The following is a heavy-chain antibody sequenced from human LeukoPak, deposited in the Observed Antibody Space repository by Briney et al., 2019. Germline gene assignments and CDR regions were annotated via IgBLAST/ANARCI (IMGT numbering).Heavy chain of an antibody. V-gene: IGHV4-59*01. Sequence: SETLSLTCTVSGGSMGSYYWSWIRQPPGKGLEWIGYMYYNGSTKYNPSLQSRVTILVDTSKNQFSLKLSSVTAADTAVYYCARDFSGSSGGYWGQGTLVTVSS. CDR2: MYYNGST. CDR3: ARDFSGSSGGY. J-gene: IGHJ4*02. CDR1: GGSMGSYY. D-gene: IGHD3-10*01.